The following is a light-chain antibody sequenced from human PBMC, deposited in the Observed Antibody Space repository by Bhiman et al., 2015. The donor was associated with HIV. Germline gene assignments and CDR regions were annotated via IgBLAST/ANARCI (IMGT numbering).Light chain of an antibody. CDR3: RAWDNSQYV. CDR2: QDT. J-gene: IGLJ1*01. CDR1: KLENQY. Sequence: YEVTQPPSVSVYPGQTATITCSGEKLENQYVCWFQQKSGQSPVLVMYQDTKRPSGVPERFSGANSGNTATLTISGTQAVDEADYYCRAWDNSQYVFGPGTKLDRP. V-gene: IGLV3-1*01.